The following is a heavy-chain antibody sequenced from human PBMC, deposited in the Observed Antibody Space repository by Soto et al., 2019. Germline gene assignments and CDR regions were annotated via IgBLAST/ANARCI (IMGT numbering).Heavy chain of an antibody. Sequence: SGPTLVNPTQTLTLTCTFSGFSLSTSGVGVGWIRQPPGKALEWLALIYWNDDKRYSPSLKSRLTITKDTSKNQVVLTMTDMDSVATATYFCARSGRGGELPLSYYYGMDVWGQGTTVTVSS. V-gene: IGHV2-5*01. J-gene: IGHJ6*02. CDR1: GFSLSTSGVG. CDR2: IYWNDDK. D-gene: IGHD3-10*01. CDR3: ARSGRGGELPLSYYYGMDV.